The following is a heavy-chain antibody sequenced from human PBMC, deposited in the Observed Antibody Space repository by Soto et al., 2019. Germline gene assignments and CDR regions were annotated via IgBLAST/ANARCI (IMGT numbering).Heavy chain of an antibody. CDR2: ISTSSSTI. CDR3: ARGVVGATIVNY. D-gene: IGHD1-26*01. CDR1: GFTFSSYS. V-gene: IGHV3-48*02. Sequence: EVQLVESGGDLVQPGGSLRLSCAASGFTFSSYSMNWVRQAPGKGLEWVSYISTSSSTIYYADSVEGRFTIPRDNGKNSLYLQMNSLRDDDTAIYYCARGVVGATIVNYWGLGTLVTVSS. J-gene: IGHJ4*02.